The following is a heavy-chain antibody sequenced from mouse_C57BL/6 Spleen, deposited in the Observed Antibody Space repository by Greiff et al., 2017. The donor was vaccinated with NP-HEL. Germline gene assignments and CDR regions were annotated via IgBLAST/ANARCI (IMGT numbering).Heavy chain of an antibody. CDR3: ARRLYGSSYDWYFDV. J-gene: IGHJ1*03. CDR2: INPNNGGT. CDR1: GYTFTDYH. V-gene: IGHV1-18*01. D-gene: IGHD1-1*01. Sequence: EVQLQQSGPELVKPGASVKIPCKASGYTFTDYHMDWVKQSHGKSLEWIGDINPNNGGTIYNQKFKGKATLTVDKSSSTAYMEHRSLTSEDTAVYYCARRLYGSSYDWYFDVWGTGTTVTVSS.